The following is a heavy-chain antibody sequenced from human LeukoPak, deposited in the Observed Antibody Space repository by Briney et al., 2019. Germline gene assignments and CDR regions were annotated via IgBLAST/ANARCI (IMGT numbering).Heavy chain of an antibody. CDR2: IRQDGSEI. Sequence: GGSLRLSCAASGFTFSNYWMSWVRQTPGKGLEWVANIRQDGSEIYYVDSVKGRFTISRDNAKNSLYLQMNSLRAEDTAVYYCARVSRGATNWYFDLWGRGTLVTVSS. CDR1: GFTFSNYW. D-gene: IGHD1-26*01. CDR3: ARVSRGATNWYFDL. J-gene: IGHJ2*01. V-gene: IGHV3-7*01.